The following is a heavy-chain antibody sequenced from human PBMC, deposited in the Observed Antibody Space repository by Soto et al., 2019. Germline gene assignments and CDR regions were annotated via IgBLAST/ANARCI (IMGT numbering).Heavy chain of an antibody. D-gene: IGHD5-12*01. J-gene: IGHJ5*02. CDR3: AREEGGGYDHRWFDP. Sequence: QVQLQESGPGLVKPSQTLSLTCTVSGGSISSGGYYWSWIRQHPGKGLEWIGYIYYSGSTYYNPSLKSRVTITVDTSKTEFALKLRSVTAAETAVYYCAREEGGGYDHRWFDPWGQGTLVTVSS. CDR2: IYYSGST. CDR1: GGSISSGGYY. V-gene: IGHV4-31*03.